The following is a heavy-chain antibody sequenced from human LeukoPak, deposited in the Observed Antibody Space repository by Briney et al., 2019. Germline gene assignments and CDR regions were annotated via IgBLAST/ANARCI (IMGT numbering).Heavy chain of an antibody. J-gene: IGHJ4*02. CDR1: GGTFSSYA. CDR2: SIPSFGTA. Sequence: SAKVSCKASGGTFSSYAISWVRQAPGQGLEWMGGSIPSFGTANYAQKFQGRVTITADDSTSTAYMELSSLRSEDTAMYYCARRQGCSSTSCPPDYWGQGTLVTVSP. V-gene: IGHV1-69*13. D-gene: IGHD2-2*01. CDR3: ARRQGCSSTSCPPDY.